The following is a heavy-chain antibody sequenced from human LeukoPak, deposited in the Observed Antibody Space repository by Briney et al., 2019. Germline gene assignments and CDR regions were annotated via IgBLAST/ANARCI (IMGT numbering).Heavy chain of an antibody. CDR2: ISSGSGYI. CDR3: VRGWFDS. CDR1: GFTFSSYT. Sequence: GGSLRLSCAASGFTFSSYTMNWVRLAPGKGLEWVSSISSGSGYIQYADSVKGRFTISRDNAENSVFLQMRSLRVDDTALYYCVRGWFDSWGQGTPVTVSS. J-gene: IGHJ5*01. V-gene: IGHV3-21*01.